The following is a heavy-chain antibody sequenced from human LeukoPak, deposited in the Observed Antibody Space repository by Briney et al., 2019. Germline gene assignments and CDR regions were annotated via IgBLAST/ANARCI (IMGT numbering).Heavy chain of an antibody. CDR1: GGSFSGHY. CDR3: VRGRQGHY. Sequence: SETLSLTCAVYGGSFSGHYWTWIRQPPGKGLEWIGEIKDSGSTNHNPSLKGRVTISVDTSKNQFSLKLSSVTAADTAVYYCVRGRQGHYWGQGTLVTVSS. J-gene: IGHJ4*02. V-gene: IGHV4-34*01. CDR2: IKDSGST.